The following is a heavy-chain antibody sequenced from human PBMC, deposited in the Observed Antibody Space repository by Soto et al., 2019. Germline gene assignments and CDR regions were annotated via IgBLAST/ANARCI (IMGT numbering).Heavy chain of an antibody. CDR2: ISYDGSNK. Sequence: QVQLVESGGGVVQPGRSLRLSCAASGFTFSSYGMHWVRQAPGKGLEWVAVISYDGSNKYYADSVKGRFTISRDNSKNTLYLQMNSLRADDTAVYYCAKDGIAAAGTWGMDVWGQGTTVTVSS. V-gene: IGHV3-30*18. CDR3: AKDGIAAAGTWGMDV. J-gene: IGHJ6*02. CDR1: GFTFSSYG. D-gene: IGHD6-13*01.